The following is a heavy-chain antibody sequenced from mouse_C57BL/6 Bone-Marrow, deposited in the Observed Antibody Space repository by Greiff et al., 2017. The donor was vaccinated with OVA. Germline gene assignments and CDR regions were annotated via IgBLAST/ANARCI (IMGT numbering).Heavy chain of an antibody. V-gene: IGHV14-4*01. Sequence: EVQLQQSGAELVRPGASVKLSCTASGFNIKDDYMHWVKQRPEQGLEWIGWIDPENGDTEYASKFQGKATITADTSSNTAYLRLSSLTSEDTAVYYCTARGPGWLPFAYWGQGTLVTVAA. CDR1: GFNIKDDY. J-gene: IGHJ3*01. CDR2: IDPENGDT. D-gene: IGHD2-3*01. CDR3: TARGPGWLPFAY.